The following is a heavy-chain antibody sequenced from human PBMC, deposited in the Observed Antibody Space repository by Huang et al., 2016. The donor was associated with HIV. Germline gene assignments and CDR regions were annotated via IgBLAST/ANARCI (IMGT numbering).Heavy chain of an antibody. CDR1: TFRFGAYW. Sequence: VESGGRLVQPGGSIRLSCVGSTFRFGAYWMSWVRQPPGNGREWVANIRQDESEKYYVDSVKGRFNSSRDNVKKVVFLEMNNVRVEDTATYFCATKTGAMDIWGQGTTVTVS. V-gene: IGHV3-7*03. D-gene: IGHD1-7*01. CDR2: IRQDESEK. J-gene: IGHJ6*02. CDR3: ATKTGAMDI.